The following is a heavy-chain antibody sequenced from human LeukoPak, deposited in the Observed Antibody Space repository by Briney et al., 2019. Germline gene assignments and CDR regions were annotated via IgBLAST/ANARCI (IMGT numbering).Heavy chain of an antibody. CDR1: GFTFTSSA. CDR3: TTGLTYYFDSSGYYFAPIFDD. J-gene: IGHJ4*02. CDR2: IKSKTDGGTT. Sequence: PGGSLRLSCAASGFTFTSSAMNWVRQAPGKGLEWVGRIKSKTDGGTTDYAAPVKGRFTIPRDDSRNTLSLQMNSLKTEDTAVYYCTTGLTYYFDSSGYYFAPIFDDWGQGTLVTVSS. V-gene: IGHV3-15*01. D-gene: IGHD3-22*01.